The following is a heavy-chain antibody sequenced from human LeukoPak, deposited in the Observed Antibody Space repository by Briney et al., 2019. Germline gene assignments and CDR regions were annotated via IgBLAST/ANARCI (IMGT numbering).Heavy chain of an antibody. Sequence: PGGSLRLSCAASGFTFSSYAMSWVRQAPGKGLEWVSAISGSGGSTYCADSVKGRFTISRDNSKNTLYLQMNSLRAEDTAVYYCAKAACGPARGCYYYYMDVWGKGTTVTVSS. CDR1: GFTFSSYA. V-gene: IGHV3-23*01. CDR3: AKAACGPARGCYYYYMDV. J-gene: IGHJ6*03. D-gene: IGHD2-2*01. CDR2: ISGSGGST.